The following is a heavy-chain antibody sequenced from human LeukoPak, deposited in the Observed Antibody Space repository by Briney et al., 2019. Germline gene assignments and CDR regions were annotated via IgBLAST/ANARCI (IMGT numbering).Heavy chain of an antibody. Sequence: ASVNVSCKVSGYTLTELSMHWVRQAPGKGLEWMGGFDPEDGETIYAQKFQGRVTMTEDTSTDTAYMELNSLRSDDTAVYYCATDPGEMVPAAKGPRGDYCYGMDVWGQGTTVTVSS. CDR2: FDPEDGET. D-gene: IGHD2-2*01. CDR1: GYTLTELS. J-gene: IGHJ6*02. V-gene: IGHV1-24*01. CDR3: ATDPGEMVPAAKGPRGDYCYGMDV.